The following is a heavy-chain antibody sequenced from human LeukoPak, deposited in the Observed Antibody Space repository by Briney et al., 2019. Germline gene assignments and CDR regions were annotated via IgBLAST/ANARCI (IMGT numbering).Heavy chain of an antibody. CDR2: INPNSGGT. CDR1: GYTVTGYY. Sequence: ASVKVSCKASGYTVTGYYMHWVRQAPGQGLEWMGWINPNSGGTNYAQKFQGRVTMTRDTSISTAYMELSRLRSDDTAVYYCARGCSSTSCYIRWGQGTLVTVSS. CDR3: ARGCSSTSCYIR. D-gene: IGHD2-2*02. V-gene: IGHV1-2*02. J-gene: IGHJ4*02.